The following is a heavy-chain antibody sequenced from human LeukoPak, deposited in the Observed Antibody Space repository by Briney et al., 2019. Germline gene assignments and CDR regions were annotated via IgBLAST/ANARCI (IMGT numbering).Heavy chain of an antibody. V-gene: IGHV4-39*01. CDR2: IYYSGST. D-gene: IGHD2-15*01. Sequence: PSETLSLTCTVSGGSISSSSYYWGWIRQPPGMGLEWIGSIYYSGSTYYNPSLKSRVTISVDTSKNQFSLKLSSVTAADTAVYYCPRRIVVVVAATVGWFDPWGQGTLVTVSS. J-gene: IGHJ5*02. CDR3: PRRIVVVVAATVGWFDP. CDR1: GGSISSSSYY.